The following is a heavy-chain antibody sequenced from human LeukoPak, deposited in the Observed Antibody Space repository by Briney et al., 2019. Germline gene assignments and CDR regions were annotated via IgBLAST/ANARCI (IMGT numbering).Heavy chain of an antibody. D-gene: IGHD2-15*01. Sequence: ASVKVSCKASGYTFTGYYIHWVRQAPGQGLDWMGWINPNSGGTNYAQKLQGRVTLTTDTSTSTAYMELRSLRSDDTAVYYCAREGYCSGGTCYSTMNWFDPWGQGTLVTVSS. J-gene: IGHJ5*02. CDR1: GYTFTGYY. V-gene: IGHV1-2*02. CDR2: INPNSGGT. CDR3: AREGYCSGGTCYSTMNWFDP.